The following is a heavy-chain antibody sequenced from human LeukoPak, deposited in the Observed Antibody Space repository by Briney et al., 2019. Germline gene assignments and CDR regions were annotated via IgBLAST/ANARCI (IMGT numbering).Heavy chain of an antibody. CDR1: GFTFTSSA. Sequence: SVKASCKASGFTFTSSAMQWVRQAHGQRLEWIGWIVVGSGNTNYAQKFQERVTITRDMSTSTAYMELSSLRSEDTAVYYCARDNSGSSSWYCDYWGQGTLVTVSS. V-gene: IGHV1-58*02. J-gene: IGHJ4*02. D-gene: IGHD6-13*01. CDR2: IVVGSGNT. CDR3: ARDNSGSSSWYCDY.